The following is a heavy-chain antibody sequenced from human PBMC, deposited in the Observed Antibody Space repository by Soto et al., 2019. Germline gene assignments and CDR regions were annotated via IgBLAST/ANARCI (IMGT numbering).Heavy chain of an antibody. J-gene: IGHJ3*02. CDR3: ARGPLTDAFDI. Sequence: GRSMRLWCAAAGFNFVSHSMNWVHKAPGKGLEWVSSISSSSSYIYYADSVKGRFTISRDNAKNSLYLQMNSLRAEDTAVYYCARGPLTDAFDIWGQGTMVTVSS. CDR1: GFNFVSHS. D-gene: IGHD7-27*01. CDR2: ISSSSSYI. V-gene: IGHV3-21*01.